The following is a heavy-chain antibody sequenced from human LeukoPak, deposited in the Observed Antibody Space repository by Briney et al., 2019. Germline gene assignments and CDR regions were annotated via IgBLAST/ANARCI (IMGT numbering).Heavy chain of an antibody. CDR1: GFTFSDYY. Sequence: PGGSLRLSCAASGFTFSDYYMSWIRQTPGKGLEWISYISGSAKTIFYADSVKGRFVISRDNAKNSLYLQLNSLRAEDTAVYYCARVVYCTGGICQILAFDTWGQGTMVTVSS. V-gene: IGHV3-11*01. J-gene: IGHJ3*02. CDR2: ISGSAKTI. D-gene: IGHD2-8*02. CDR3: ARVVYCTGGICQILAFDT.